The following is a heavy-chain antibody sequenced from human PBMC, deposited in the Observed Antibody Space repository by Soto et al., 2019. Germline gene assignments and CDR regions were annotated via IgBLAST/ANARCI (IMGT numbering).Heavy chain of an antibody. Sequence: GESLKISCKGFGDSFSNYWIGWVRQTPGKGLEWMGFIYPGDSDTRYSPSFQGQVTISADKSISTAYLQWSSLKASDTAIYYCARSAYTKYGGYYYGVDVWGQGTTVTVSS. V-gene: IGHV5-51*01. D-gene: IGHD4-4*01. CDR3: ARSAYTKYGGYYYGVDV. J-gene: IGHJ6*02. CDR1: GDSFSNYW. CDR2: IYPGDSDT.